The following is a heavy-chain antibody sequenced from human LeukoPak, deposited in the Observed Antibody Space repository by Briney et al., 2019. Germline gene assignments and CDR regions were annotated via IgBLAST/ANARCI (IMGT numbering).Heavy chain of an antibody. V-gene: IGHV4-30-4*08. Sequence: SETLSLTCTVSGGSITTIPYNWGWIRQPPGKGLEWIGYIYYSGSTYYNPSLKSRVTISVDTSKNQFSLKLSSVTAADTAVYYCARLVPADTYYYYYYMGVWGRGTTVTVSS. CDR3: ARLVPADTYYYYYYMGV. CDR2: IYYSGST. CDR1: GGSITTIPYN. J-gene: IGHJ6*03. D-gene: IGHD2-2*01.